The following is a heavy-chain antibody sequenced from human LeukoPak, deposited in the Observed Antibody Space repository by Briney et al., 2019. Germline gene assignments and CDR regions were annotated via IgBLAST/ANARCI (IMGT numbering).Heavy chain of an antibody. D-gene: IGHD3-10*01. V-gene: IGHV3-30*18. CDR1: GFNFMTYG. Sequence: GRSLRLSCAASGFNFMTYGLHWVRQAPGKGLERVAFISYDGGKRFFGESVKGRFTIARDNSENTVSLQMNTLKTEDTAVYYCAKGLRWFGDFYFHFFDYWGQGILVTVSS. CDR2: ISYDGGKR. CDR3: AKGLRWFGDFYFHFFDY. J-gene: IGHJ4*02.